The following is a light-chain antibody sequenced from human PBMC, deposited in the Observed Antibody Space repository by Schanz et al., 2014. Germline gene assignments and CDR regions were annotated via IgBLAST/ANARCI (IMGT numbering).Light chain of an antibody. CDR3: SSYTSSSTPV. V-gene: IGLV2-8*01. CDR1: SSDVGGYNY. J-gene: IGLJ2*01. Sequence: QSALTQPPSASGSPGQSVTISCTGTSSDVGGYNYVSWYQQHPGQAPKLAIYEVTKRPSGVPDRFSGSKSGNTASLTISGLRAEDEADYYCSSYTSSSTPVFGGGTKLTVL. CDR2: EVT.